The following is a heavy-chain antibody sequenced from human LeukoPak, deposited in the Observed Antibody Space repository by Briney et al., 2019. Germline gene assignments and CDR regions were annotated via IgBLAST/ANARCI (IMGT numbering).Heavy chain of an antibody. CDR3: ARDLRNYYDSSGYYYFYYYYGMDV. Sequence: ASVKVSCKASGGTFSSYAISWVRQAPGQGLEWMGGIIPIFGTANYAQKFQGRVTITADESTSTAYMELSSLRSKDTAVYYCARDLRNYYDSSGYYYFYYYYGMDVWGQGTTVTVSS. CDR1: GGTFSSYA. D-gene: IGHD3-22*01. CDR2: IIPIFGTA. V-gene: IGHV1-69*13. J-gene: IGHJ6*02.